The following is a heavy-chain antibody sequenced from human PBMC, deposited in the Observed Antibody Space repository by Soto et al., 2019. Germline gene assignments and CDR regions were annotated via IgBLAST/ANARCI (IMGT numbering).Heavy chain of an antibody. CDR2: INPNSGGT. Sequence: ASVKVSYKASGYTFTGYYMHWVRQAPGQGLEWMGWINPNSGGTNYAQKFQGWVTMTRDTSISTAYMELSRLRSDDTAVYYCARDVLGIVGATTAFDIWGQGTMVTVSS. V-gene: IGHV1-2*04. CDR1: GYTFTGYY. D-gene: IGHD1-26*01. CDR3: ARDVLGIVGATTAFDI. J-gene: IGHJ3*02.